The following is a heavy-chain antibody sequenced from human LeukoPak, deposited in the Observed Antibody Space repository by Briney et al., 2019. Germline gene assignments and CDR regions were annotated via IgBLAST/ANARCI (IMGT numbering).Heavy chain of an antibody. Sequence: GGSLRLSCAASGFTFSNAWMDWVRQAPGKGLEWVGRIKSKTDGGTTDYAAPVKGRFTILRDDSKNTLYLQMNSLKTEDTAVYYCTTGGPTKGDLFDYWGQGTLVTVSS. CDR3: TTGGPTKGDLFDY. J-gene: IGHJ4*02. V-gene: IGHV3-15*07. D-gene: IGHD3-16*01. CDR1: GFTFSNAW. CDR2: IKSKTDGGTT.